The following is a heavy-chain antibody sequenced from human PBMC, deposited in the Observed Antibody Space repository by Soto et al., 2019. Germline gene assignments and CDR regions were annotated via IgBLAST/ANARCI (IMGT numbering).Heavy chain of an antibody. CDR2: SSSSSKYI. D-gene: IGHD6-19*01. CDR3: AREGHSSGWNPDAFDI. Sequence: PVGSLRLSCTASGFTFSSYSMNWVRQAPGKGLEWVSFSSSSSKYIYYADSVKGRFTISRDNAKNSLYLQMNTLGADDTAVYYCAREGHSSGWNPDAFDIWGQGTMVTVSS. CDR1: GFTFSSYS. V-gene: IGHV3-21*01. J-gene: IGHJ3*02.